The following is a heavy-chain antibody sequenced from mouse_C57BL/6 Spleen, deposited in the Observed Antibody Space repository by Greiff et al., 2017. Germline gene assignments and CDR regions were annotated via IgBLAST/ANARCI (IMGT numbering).Heavy chain of an antibody. Sequence: EVKLVESGAELVKPGASVKLSCTASGFNIKDYYMHWVKQRTEQGLEWIGRIDPEDGDTNYDPKFQGKATITADTSSNTAYLQLSSLTSEDTAVYYCASDYGSSFDDWGKGTTLTVSS. CDR2: IDPEDGDT. D-gene: IGHD1-1*01. CDR1: GFNIKDYY. J-gene: IGHJ2*01. CDR3: ASDYGSSFDD. V-gene: IGHV14-2*01.